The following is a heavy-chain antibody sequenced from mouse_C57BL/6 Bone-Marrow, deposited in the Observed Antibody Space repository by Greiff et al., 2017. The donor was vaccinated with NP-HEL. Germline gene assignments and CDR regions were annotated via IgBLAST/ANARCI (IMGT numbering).Heavy chain of an antibody. J-gene: IGHJ2*01. Sequence: DVQLVESGGGLVKPGGSLKLSCAASGFTFSDYGMHWVRQAPEKGLEWVAYISSGSSTIYYADTVKGRFTISRDNAKNTLFLQMTSLRSEDTSMYYCAMIYYGNSLDYWGQGTTLTVSS. CDR3: AMIYYGNSLDY. D-gene: IGHD2-1*01. V-gene: IGHV5-17*01. CDR1: GFTFSDYG. CDR2: ISSGSSTI.